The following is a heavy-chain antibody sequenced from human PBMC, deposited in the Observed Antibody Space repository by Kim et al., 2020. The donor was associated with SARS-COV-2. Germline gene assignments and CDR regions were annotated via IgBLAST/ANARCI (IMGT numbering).Heavy chain of an antibody. D-gene: IGHD3-3*01. CDR3: AKEPFYDFWSGYYFDY. Sequence: GGSLRLSCVASGFTFSSYAMSWVRQAPGKGLEWVSAISGSGGSTYYADSVKGRFTISRDNSKNTLYLQMNSLRAEDTAVYYCAKEPFYDFWSGYYFDYWGQGTLVTVSS. CDR1: GFTFSSYA. CDR2: ISGSGGST. V-gene: IGHV3-23*01. J-gene: IGHJ4*02.